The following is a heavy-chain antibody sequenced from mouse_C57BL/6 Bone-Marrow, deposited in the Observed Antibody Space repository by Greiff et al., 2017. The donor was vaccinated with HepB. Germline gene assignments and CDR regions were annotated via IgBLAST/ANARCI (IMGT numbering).Heavy chain of an antibody. CDR2: IDPSDSYT. D-gene: IGHD1-1*01. Sequence: VKLQQPGAELVKPGASVKLSCKASGYTFTSYWMQWVKQRPGQGLEWIGEIDPSDSYTNYNQKFKGKATLTVDTSSSTAYMQLSSLTSEDSAVYFCARHEESFYYYGSSAGFAYWGQGTLVTVSA. V-gene: IGHV1-50*01. CDR1: GYTFTSYW. J-gene: IGHJ3*01. CDR3: ARHEESFYYYGSSAGFAY.